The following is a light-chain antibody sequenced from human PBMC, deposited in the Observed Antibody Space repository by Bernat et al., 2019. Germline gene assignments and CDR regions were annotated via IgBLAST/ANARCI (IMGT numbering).Light chain of an antibody. V-gene: IGLV6-57*04. J-gene: IGLJ3*02. Sequence: NFMLTQLHSVSASPGKTVAISCTRSSGSIASNYVRWYQQRPGSAPTTVIYEYNKRPSGVPDRFSGSIDSPSNSASLTISGLKTEDEAEDYCHSDDSSKRVFGGGTKLTVL. CDR2: EYN. CDR1: SGSIASNY. CDR3: HSDDSSKRV.